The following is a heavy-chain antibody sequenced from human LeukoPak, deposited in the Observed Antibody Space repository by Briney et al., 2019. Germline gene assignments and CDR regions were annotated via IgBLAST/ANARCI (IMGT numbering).Heavy chain of an antibody. CDR1: GYTFTTYA. D-gene: IGHD5-12*01. CDR2: IDTNTGNP. V-gene: IGHV7-4-1*02. CDR3: TRGHTGGYSRNEY. Sequence: ASVKASCKASGYTFTTYAMNWVRQAPGQGLEWMGWIDTNTGNPTYAQGFTGRFVFSLDTSVSTAYLQISSLKAEDTAVYYCTRGHTGGYSRNEYWGQGTLVTVSS. J-gene: IGHJ4*02.